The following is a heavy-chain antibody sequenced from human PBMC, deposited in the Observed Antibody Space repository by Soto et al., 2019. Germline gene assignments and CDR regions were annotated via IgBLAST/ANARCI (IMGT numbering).Heavy chain of an antibody. D-gene: IGHD3-9*01. J-gene: IGHJ5*02. Sequence: SETLSLTCTVSGGSISSGGYYWSWIRQHPGKGLEWIGYIYYSGSTYYNPSLKSRVTISVDTSKNQFSLKLSSVTAADTAVYYCAREGRYFDSAYVRFDPWGQGTLVTV. CDR1: GGSISSGGYY. CDR2: IYYSGST. CDR3: AREGRYFDSAYVRFDP. V-gene: IGHV4-31*03.